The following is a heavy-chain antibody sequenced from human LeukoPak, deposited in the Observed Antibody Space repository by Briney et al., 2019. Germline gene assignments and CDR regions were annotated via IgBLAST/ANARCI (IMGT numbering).Heavy chain of an antibody. CDR1: SGSLNGYY. V-gene: IGHV4-34*01. D-gene: IGHD6-13*01. CDR3: ARYGMAAEGIWWFDP. J-gene: IGHJ5*02. Sequence: KASETLSLTCAVYSGSLNGYYWSWIRQPPGKRLEWIGEIDHSGSTQYNPSLKSRVTISLDTSKKQFSLKLTSLTAADTAFYYCARYGMAAEGIWWFDPWGQGTLVTVSS. CDR2: IDHSGST.